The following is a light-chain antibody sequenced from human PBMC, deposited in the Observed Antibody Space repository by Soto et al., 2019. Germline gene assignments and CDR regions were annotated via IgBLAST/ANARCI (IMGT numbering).Light chain of an antibody. CDR3: QKYNSAPPFT. CDR1: QGISTY. Sequence: GERVTITCRASQGISTYLAWYQQKPGKVPRLLINAASTLQSGVPSRFSGSGSGTDFTLTISSLQPEDVATYYCQKYNSAPPFTFGPGTKVDI. CDR2: AAS. J-gene: IGKJ3*01. V-gene: IGKV1-27*01.